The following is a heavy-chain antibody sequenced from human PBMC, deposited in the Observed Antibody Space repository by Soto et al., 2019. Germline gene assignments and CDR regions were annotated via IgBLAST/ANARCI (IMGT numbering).Heavy chain of an antibody. V-gene: IGHV3-30-3*01. J-gene: IGHJ4*02. Sequence: QVQLVESGGGVVQPGRSLRLSCAASGFTFSSYPMHWVRQAPGKGLEWLAVISSDGTNKNYADSVKGRFTISRDNSENTLFLQVNSLTSEDSAVYFCARNYDEDYWGQGTLVTVSS. CDR2: ISSDGTNK. D-gene: IGHD3-3*01. CDR1: GFTFSSYP. CDR3: ARNYDEDY.